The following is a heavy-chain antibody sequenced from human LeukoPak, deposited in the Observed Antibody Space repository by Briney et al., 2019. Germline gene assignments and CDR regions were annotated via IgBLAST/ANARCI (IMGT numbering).Heavy chain of an antibody. V-gene: IGHV3-23*05. D-gene: IGHD6-19*01. CDR3: AKKSITVPGTPYFDY. CDR1: GFTFSNYA. CDR2: ISISSAGT. J-gene: IGHJ4*02. Sequence: GGFLRLSCAASGFTFSNYAMNWVRQAPGEGLQWVSSISISSAGTYYADSVKGRFTISRDDSTNTLYLQMKSLRADDTALYFCAKKSITVPGTPYFDYWGQGTLVTVSS.